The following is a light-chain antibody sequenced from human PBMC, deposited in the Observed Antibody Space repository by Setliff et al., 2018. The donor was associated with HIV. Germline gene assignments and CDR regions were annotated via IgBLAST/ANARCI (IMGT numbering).Light chain of an antibody. Sequence: SYELTQPPSVSVAPGKTARITCGGNNIGSKSVHWYQQKPGQAPVLVICYGSDRPSGIPERFSGSNSGNTATLTISRVEAGDEADYFCQVWDSRSDHPYVFGTGTKVTVL. V-gene: IGLV3-21*04. CDR3: QVWDSRSDHPYV. CDR1: NIGSKS. CDR2: YGS. J-gene: IGLJ1*01.